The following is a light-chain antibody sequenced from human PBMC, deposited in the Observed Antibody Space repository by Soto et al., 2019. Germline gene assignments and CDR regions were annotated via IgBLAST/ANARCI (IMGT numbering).Light chain of an antibody. CDR3: QQYYSTPRT. J-gene: IGKJ1*01. CDR1: QTVLDSSINKDY. V-gene: IGKV4-1*01. Sequence: DIVMTQSPDSLAVSLGERATINCKSSQTVLDSSINKDYLTWYQQKSGQPPKLLIYWASTREFGVPDRFSGSGSGTDFTLTISSLQAEDVAVYYCQQYYSTPRTLGRGTKVDIK. CDR2: WAS.